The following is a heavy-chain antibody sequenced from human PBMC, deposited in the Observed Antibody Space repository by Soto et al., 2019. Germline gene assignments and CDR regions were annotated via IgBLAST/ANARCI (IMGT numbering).Heavy chain of an antibody. J-gene: IGHJ4*02. V-gene: IGHV3-30*18. D-gene: IGHD3-3*01. CDR2: ISYDGSNK. CDR1: GFTFSSYG. Sequence: QVQLVESGGGVVQPGRSLRLSCAASGFTFSSYGMHWVRQAPGKGLEWVAVISYDGSNKYYADSVKGRFTISRDNSKNTLYLQMTSLRAEDTAVYYCAKGGGYDVWSGYPAYWGQGTLVTVSS. CDR3: AKGGGYDVWSGYPAY.